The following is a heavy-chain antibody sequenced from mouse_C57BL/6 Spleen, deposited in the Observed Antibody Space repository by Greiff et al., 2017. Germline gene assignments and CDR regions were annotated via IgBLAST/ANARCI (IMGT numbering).Heavy chain of an antibody. CDR3: TFYGSSWYFDV. J-gene: IGHJ1*03. CDR1: GFNINDYY. Sequence: EVKLQQSGAELVRPGASVKLSCTASGFNINDYYMHWVKQRPEQGLEWIGRIDPEDGDTEYAAKFQGKATMTADTSSNTAYLQLSSLTSEDTAVYYCTFYGSSWYFDVWGTGTTVTVSS. CDR2: IDPEDGDT. V-gene: IGHV14-1*01. D-gene: IGHD1-1*01.